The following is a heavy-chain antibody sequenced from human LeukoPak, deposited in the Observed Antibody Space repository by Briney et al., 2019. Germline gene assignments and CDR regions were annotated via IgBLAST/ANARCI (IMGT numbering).Heavy chain of an antibody. D-gene: IGHD5-18*01. CDR1: GGSISSGSYY. V-gene: IGHV4-61*02. Sequence: SETLSLTCTVSGGSISSGSYYWSWLRQPAGKGLEWIGRIYTSGSTNYNPSLKSRVTISVDTSKNQFSLKLSSVTAADTAVYYCARGIQLWLAAGAFDIWGQGTMVTVSS. CDR3: ARGIQLWLAAGAFDI. J-gene: IGHJ3*02. CDR2: IYTSGST.